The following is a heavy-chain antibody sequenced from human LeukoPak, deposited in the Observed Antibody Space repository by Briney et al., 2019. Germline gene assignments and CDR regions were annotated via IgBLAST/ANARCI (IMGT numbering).Heavy chain of an antibody. J-gene: IGHJ5*02. V-gene: IGHV3-11*01. CDR3: AGGYGSGSYSA. D-gene: IGHD3-10*01. CDR1: GFTLSAYY. Sequence: PGGSLRLSCAASGFTLSAYYMSWIRQAPGEGLEWISYITSSTISYADSVKGRFTISRVNANNSLYLQMDSLRDEDTAVYFCAGGYGSGSYSAWGQGTLVTVSS. CDR2: ITSSTI.